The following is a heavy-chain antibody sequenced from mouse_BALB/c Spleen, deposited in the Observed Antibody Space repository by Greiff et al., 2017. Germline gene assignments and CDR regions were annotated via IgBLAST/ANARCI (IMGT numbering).Heavy chain of an antibody. CDR3: AACITTVERAMDY. Sequence: VQLQQSGAELVRPGTSVKVSCKASGYAFTNYLIEWVKQRPGQGLEWIGVINPGSGGTNYNEKFKGKATLTADKSSSTAYMQLSSLTSDDSAVYYCAACITTVERAMDYWGQGTSVTVSS. J-gene: IGHJ4*01. CDR1: GYAFTNYL. V-gene: IGHV1-54*03. D-gene: IGHD1-1*01. CDR2: INPGSGGT.